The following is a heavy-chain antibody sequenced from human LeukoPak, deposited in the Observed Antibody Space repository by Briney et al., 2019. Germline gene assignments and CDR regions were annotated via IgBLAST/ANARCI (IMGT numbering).Heavy chain of an antibody. V-gene: IGHV3-30-3*01. J-gene: IGHJ4*02. D-gene: IGHD2-21*01. CDR3: ARDLFGAYCGGTCPTPDY. CDR2: ISHDGSNK. Sequence: GGSLRLSCAASGFTFSSYAMHWVRQAPGKGLEWLAVISHDGSNKYYADSVKGRFTVSRDNAKNTLYLQMNSLRVEDTAVYYCARDLFGAYCGGTCPTPDYWGQGTLVSVSS. CDR1: GFTFSSYA.